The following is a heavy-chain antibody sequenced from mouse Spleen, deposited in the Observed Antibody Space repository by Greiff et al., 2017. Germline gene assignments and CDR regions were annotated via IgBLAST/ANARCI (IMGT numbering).Heavy chain of an antibody. CDR1: GFNIKDYY. J-gene: IGHJ1*01. CDR2: IDPEDGDT. CDR3: TKMVTTSYWYFDV. D-gene: IGHD2-1*01. Sequence: EVKLQESGAELVRPGASAKLSCTASGFNIKDYYMHWVKQRPEQGLEWIGRIDPEDGDTEYAPKFQGKATMTADTSSNTAYLQLSSLTSEDTAVYYCTKMVTTSYWYFDVWGAGTTVTVSS. V-gene: IGHV14-1*01.